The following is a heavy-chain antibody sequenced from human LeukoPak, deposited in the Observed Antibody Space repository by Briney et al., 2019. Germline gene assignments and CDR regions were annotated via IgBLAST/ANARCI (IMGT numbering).Heavy chain of an antibody. CDR3: ARVASYSSTSFDS. V-gene: IGHV3-74*01. D-gene: IGHD1-26*01. CDR1: GFIFSSYW. Sequence: GASLRLSCAASGFIFSSYWMHWVRQVPGKGLVWFSRKHSDGSVTTYAAFVKGRFTISKDNAKNTLYLQLTSLRAEDTAVYYCARVASYSSTSFDSWGQGTLVTVSS. J-gene: IGHJ4*02. CDR2: KHSDGSVT.